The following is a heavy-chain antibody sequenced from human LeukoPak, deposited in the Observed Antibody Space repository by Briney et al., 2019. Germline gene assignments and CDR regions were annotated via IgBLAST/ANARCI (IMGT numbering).Heavy chain of an antibody. CDR3: AKRPAGVVIVYYFDY. CDR2: ISGSGGST. Sequence: GGSRRLSCAASGFTFSSYAMSWVHQAPGKVLEWVSAISGSGGSTYYADSVKGRFTISRDNSKNTLYLQMNSLRAEDTAVYYCAKRPAGVVIVYYFDYWGQGTLVTVST. CDR1: GFTFSSYA. J-gene: IGHJ4*02. V-gene: IGHV3-23*01. D-gene: IGHD3-3*01.